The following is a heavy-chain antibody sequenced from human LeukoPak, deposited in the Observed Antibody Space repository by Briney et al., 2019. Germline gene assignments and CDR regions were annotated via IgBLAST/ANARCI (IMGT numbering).Heavy chain of an antibody. CDR1: GYTFTGYY. J-gene: IGHJ5*02. V-gene: IGHV1-2*02. CDR2: VNPNSGGT. D-gene: IGHD6-6*01. Sequence: ASVKVSCKASGYTFTGYYMHWVRQAPGQGLEWMGWVNPNSGGTNYAQKFQGRVTMTRDTSITTAYMELSRLRSDDTAVYYCARERTAARNWFDPWGQGTLVTVSS. CDR3: ARERTAARNWFDP.